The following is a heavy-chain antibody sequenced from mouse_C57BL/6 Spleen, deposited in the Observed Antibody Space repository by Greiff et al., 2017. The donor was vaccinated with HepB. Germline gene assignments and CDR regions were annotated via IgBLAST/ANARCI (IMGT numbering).Heavy chain of an antibody. V-gene: IGHV1-50*01. D-gene: IGHD1-1*01. CDR2: IDPSDSYT. Sequence: QVQLQQSGAELVKPGASVKLSCKASGYTFTSYWMQWVKQRPGQGLEWIGAIDPSDSYTNYNQKFKGKATLTVDKSSSTAYMQLSSLTSEDSAVYYCARPRYGSRPFDYWGQGTTLTVSS. CDR1: GYTFTSYW. J-gene: IGHJ2*01. CDR3: ARPRYGSRPFDY.